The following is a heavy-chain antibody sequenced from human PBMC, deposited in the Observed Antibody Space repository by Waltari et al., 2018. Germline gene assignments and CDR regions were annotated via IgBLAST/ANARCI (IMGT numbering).Heavy chain of an antibody. CDR1: GYSISSGYY. V-gene: IGHV4-38-2*01. Sequence: QVQLQESGPGLVKPSETLSLTCAVSGYSISSGYYWGWIRQPPGKGLEWIGSIYHSGSTNYNPSLKSRVTISVDTSKNQFSLKLSSVTAADTAVYYCARFRIGGYGLDYWGQGTLVTVSS. CDR3: ARFRIGGYGLDY. D-gene: IGHD4-17*01. J-gene: IGHJ4*02. CDR2: IYHSGST.